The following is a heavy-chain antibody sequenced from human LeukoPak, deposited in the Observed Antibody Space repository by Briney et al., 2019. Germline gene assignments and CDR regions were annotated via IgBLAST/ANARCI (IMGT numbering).Heavy chain of an antibody. Sequence: PGGSLRLSCAASGFTFSSYAMSWVRQAPGKGLEWVSAISGSGGSTYYADSVKGRFTISRDNAQHSVYLQMNSLRVEDTALYYCAKGNPDWSIGYWGQGTLVTVSA. D-gene: IGHD3-9*01. CDR1: GFTFSSYA. CDR2: ISGSGGST. J-gene: IGHJ4*02. V-gene: IGHV3-23*01. CDR3: AKGNPDWSIGY.